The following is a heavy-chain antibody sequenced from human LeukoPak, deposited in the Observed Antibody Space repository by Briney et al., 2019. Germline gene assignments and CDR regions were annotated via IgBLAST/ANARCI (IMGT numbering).Heavy chain of an antibody. J-gene: IGHJ6*02. CDR2: KYYSGNS. CDR1: GGSISSSSYY. V-gene: IGHV4-39*01. CDR3: ARLYYYYGMDV. Sequence: SETLSLTCAVSGGSISSSSYYWGWIRQPPGKGLELIGTKYYSGNSYYNRSLKSRVSISVDTSKNQFSLKLSSVTAADTAVYYCARLYYYYGMDVWGQGTTVTVSS.